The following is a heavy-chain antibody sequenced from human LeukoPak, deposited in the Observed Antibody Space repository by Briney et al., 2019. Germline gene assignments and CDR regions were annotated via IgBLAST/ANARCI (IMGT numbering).Heavy chain of an antibody. J-gene: IGHJ5*02. CDR2: ISSSSTYI. CDR1: GFTFNTYS. CDR3: ARTEQPTPAANIWFDP. Sequence: GGSLRLSCAASGFTFNTYSMNWVRQAPGKGLEWASSISSSSTYIYYADSVKGRFTISRDNAKNSLYLQMNSLRAEDTAVYYCARTEQPTPAANIWFDPWGQGTLVTVSS. D-gene: IGHD2-2*01. V-gene: IGHV3-21*01.